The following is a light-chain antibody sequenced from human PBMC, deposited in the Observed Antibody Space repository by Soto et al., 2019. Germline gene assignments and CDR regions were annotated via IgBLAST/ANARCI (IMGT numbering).Light chain of an antibody. CDR1: QGIGND. J-gene: IGKJ1*01. Sequence: DIQMTQSPSSLSASVGDRVTITCRASQGIGNDLGWYQQKPGEVPKRLISGASSLQSGVPSRFSGSGSGTEFTPTITTPQQEDFENYYCLHHNRSPCTFGQGKKVAIK. V-gene: IGKV1-17*01. CDR3: LHHNRSPCT. CDR2: GAS.